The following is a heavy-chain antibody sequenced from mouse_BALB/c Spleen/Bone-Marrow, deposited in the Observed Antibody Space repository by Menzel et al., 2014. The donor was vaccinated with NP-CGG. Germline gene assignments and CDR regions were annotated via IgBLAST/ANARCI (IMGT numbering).Heavy chain of an antibody. Sequence: QVQLKESGAELAKPGASVNMSCKASGYTFTSYWMHWVKQRPGQGLEWIGYINPSTGYTEYNQKFKDKATLTADKSSSTAYMQLSSLTSEDSAVYYCARSRDGYDSFAYWGQGTLVTVSA. CDR2: INPSTGYT. CDR3: ARSRDGYDSFAY. J-gene: IGHJ3*01. CDR1: GYTFTSYW. D-gene: IGHD2-2*01. V-gene: IGHV1-7*01.